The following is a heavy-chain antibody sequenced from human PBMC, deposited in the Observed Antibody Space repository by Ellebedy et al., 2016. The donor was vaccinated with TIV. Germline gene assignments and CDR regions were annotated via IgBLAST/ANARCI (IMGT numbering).Heavy chain of an antibody. CDR3: AKSYINAPNFYYPPGLDV. J-gene: IGHJ6*02. D-gene: IGHD2-15*01. CDR2: ITSSGDST. V-gene: IGHV3-23*01. CDR1: GFTFSNYA. Sequence: PGGSLRLSCAASGFTFSNYAMNWVRQAPGKGLEWVSGITSSGDSTYYAASVKGRFTISRDNSKNSLYLQMNSLRAEDSAVYKCAKSYINAPNFYYPPGLDVWGQGTTVTVSS.